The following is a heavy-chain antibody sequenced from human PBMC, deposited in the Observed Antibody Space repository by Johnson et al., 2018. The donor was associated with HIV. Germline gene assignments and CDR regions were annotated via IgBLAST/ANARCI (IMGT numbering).Heavy chain of an antibody. CDR3: AKDLETFGDLRRSAALEI. D-gene: IGHD4-17*01. CDR2: ISYDGSNK. Sequence: VQLVESGGGVVQPGRSLRLSCAASGFTFSSYAMHWVRQAPGKGLEWVAVISYDGSNKYYADSVKGRFTISRDNSKNTRYLQMNSLRAEDTAVYYCAKDLETFGDLRRSAALEIWRQGTRAAVAS. V-gene: IGHV3-30*04. CDR1: GFTFSSYA. J-gene: IGHJ3*02.